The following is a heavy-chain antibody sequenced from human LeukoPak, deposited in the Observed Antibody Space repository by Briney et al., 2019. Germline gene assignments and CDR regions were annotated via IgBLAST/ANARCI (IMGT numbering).Heavy chain of an antibody. V-gene: IGHV3-73*01. D-gene: IGHD3-3*01. CDR1: GFTFSGSA. Sequence: GGSLKLSCAASGFTFSGSAMHWVRQASGKGLEWVGRIRSKANSCATAYAASVKGRFTISRDDSKNTAYLQMTSLKTEDTAVYYCTRPWEEIFGSTPSDYYYMDVWGKGTTVTVSS. CDR3: TRPWEEIFGSTPSDYYYMDV. CDR2: IRSKANSCAT. J-gene: IGHJ6*03.